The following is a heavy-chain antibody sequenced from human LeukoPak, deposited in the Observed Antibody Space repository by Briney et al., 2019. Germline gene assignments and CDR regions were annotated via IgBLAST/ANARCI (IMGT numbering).Heavy chain of an antibody. CDR1: GGSISSGGYY. CDR3: ARGRLGSGWFETSGYLDY. D-gene: IGHD6-19*01. V-gene: IGHV4-30-2*01. J-gene: IGHJ4*02. Sequence: SRTLSLTCTVSGGSISSGGYYWSWIRQPPGKGLEWIGEINHSGSTNYNPSLKSRVTISVDTSKNQFSLKLSSVTAADTAVYYCARGRLGSGWFETSGYLDYWGQGTLVTVSS. CDR2: INHSGST.